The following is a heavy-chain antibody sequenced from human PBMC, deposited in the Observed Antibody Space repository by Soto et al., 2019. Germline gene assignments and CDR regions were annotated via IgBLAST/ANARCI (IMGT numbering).Heavy chain of an antibody. V-gene: IGHV1-69*13. Sequence: GASVKVSCKASGGTFSSYAISWVRQAPGQGLEWMGGIIPIFGTANYAQKFQGRVTITADESTSTAYMELSSLRSEDTAVYYCARDPYSGHILEGYYYYGMDVWGQGTTVTVSS. CDR3: ARDPYSGHILEGYYYYGMDV. CDR1: GGTFSSYA. D-gene: IGHD5-12*01. CDR2: IIPIFGTA. J-gene: IGHJ6*02.